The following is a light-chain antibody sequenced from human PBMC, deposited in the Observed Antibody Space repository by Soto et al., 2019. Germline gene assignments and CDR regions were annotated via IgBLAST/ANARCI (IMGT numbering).Light chain of an antibody. CDR2: GAS. CDR1: QSVSSN. CDR3: QQYHNWSPVN. Sequence: EIVMTQSPATLSVSPGERATLSCRASQSVSSNLAWYQQKPGQAPRLLLYGASTRSTGIPARFSGSGSGTEFTLTISSLQSEDFAVYYCQQYHNWSPVNFGGGTKVEIK. J-gene: IGKJ4*01. V-gene: IGKV3-15*01.